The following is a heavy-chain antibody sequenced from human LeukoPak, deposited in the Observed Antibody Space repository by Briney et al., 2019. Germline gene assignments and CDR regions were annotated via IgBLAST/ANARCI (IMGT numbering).Heavy chain of an antibody. Sequence: SETLSLTCAVYGGSFSGYYWSWIRQPPGKGLEWIGETNHSGSTNYNPSLKSRVTISVDTSKNQFSLKLSSVTAADTAVYYCARGNSGSYPYRAFDIWGQGTMVTVSS. D-gene: IGHD1-26*01. CDR3: ARGNSGSYPYRAFDI. CDR1: GGSFSGYY. J-gene: IGHJ3*02. V-gene: IGHV4-34*01. CDR2: TNHSGST.